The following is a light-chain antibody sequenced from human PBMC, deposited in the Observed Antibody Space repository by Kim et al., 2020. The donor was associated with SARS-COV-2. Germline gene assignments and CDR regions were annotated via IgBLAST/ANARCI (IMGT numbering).Light chain of an antibody. CDR2: EDN. V-gene: IGLV6-57*04. J-gene: IGLJ3*02. Sequence: NFMLTQPHSVSESPGKTITISCTRSSDSIASYYVQWYQQRPGSVPTTVIYEDNQRPSGVPDRFSGSIDNSSNSAFLTISGLKTEDEADYYCQSYDNTIRVLGGGPKLTVL. CDR1: SDSIASYY. CDR3: QSYDNTIRV.